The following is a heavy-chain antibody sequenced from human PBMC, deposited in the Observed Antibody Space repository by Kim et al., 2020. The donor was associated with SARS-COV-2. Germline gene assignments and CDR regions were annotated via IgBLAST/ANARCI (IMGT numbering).Heavy chain of an antibody. D-gene: IGHD1-26*01. CDR2: IKQDGNEK. Sequence: GGSLRLSCAASGFTFGTYWMNWVRQAPGKGLEWVANIKQDGNEKYYVDSVKGRFTISRDNTKNSLYLQMNSLRVEDTAVYYCARGDASPWDHVFDIWGQGTMVTVSS. CDR1: GFTFGTYW. V-gene: IGHV3-7*01. CDR3: ARGDASPWDHVFDI. J-gene: IGHJ3*02.